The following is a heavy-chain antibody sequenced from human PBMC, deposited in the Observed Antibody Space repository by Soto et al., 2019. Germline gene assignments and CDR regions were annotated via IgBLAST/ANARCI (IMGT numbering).Heavy chain of an antibody. Sequence: GGSLRLSCAASGFTSSSYAMHWVRQAPGKGLEWVAVISYDGSNKYYADSVKGRFTISRDNSKNTLYLQMNSLRAEHTAVYYCARGPSSLTRFDYWGQGTLVTVSS. V-gene: IGHV3-30-3*01. CDR2: ISYDGSNK. CDR1: GFTSSSYA. J-gene: IGHJ4*02. CDR3: ARGPSSLTRFDY. D-gene: IGHD2-2*01.